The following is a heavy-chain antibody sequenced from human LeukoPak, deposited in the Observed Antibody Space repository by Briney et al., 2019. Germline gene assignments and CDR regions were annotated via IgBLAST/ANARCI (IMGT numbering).Heavy chain of an antibody. D-gene: IGHD1-1*01. CDR2: VYRSGTT. Sequence: SETLSLTCVVSGYSISSGYHWGWIRQPPGKGPEWIGVVYRSGTTYYDPSLKSRVTISVDTSKNQISLKVRSVTATDTAIYYCARENWIFDYWGQGILVTVS. CDR1: GYSISSGYH. CDR3: ARENWIFDY. J-gene: IGHJ4*02. V-gene: IGHV4-38-2*02.